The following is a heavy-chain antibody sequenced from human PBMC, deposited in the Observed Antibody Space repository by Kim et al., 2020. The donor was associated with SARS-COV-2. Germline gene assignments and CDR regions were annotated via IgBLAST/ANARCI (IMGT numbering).Heavy chain of an antibody. Sequence: GGSLRLSCAASGFTFSDYYMSWIRQAPGKGLEWVSYISSSSSYTNYADSVKGRFTISRDNAKNSLYLQMNSLRAEDTAVYYCARGGDYSQIDYWGQGTLVTVSS. J-gene: IGHJ4*02. CDR2: ISSSSSYT. CDR3: ARGGDYSQIDY. CDR1: GFTFSDYY. V-gene: IGHV3-11*06. D-gene: IGHD4-4*01.